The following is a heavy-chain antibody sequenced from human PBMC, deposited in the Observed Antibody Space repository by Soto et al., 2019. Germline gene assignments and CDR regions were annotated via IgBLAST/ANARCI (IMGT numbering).Heavy chain of an antibody. CDR1: GGSISSSNW. J-gene: IGHJ6*02. V-gene: IGHV4-4*02. CDR2: IYHSGST. Sequence: SETLSLTCAVSGGSISSSNWWSWVRQPPGKGLEWIGEIYHSGSTNYNPSLKSRVTISVDKSKNQFSLKLSSVTAADTAVYYCARVKLVYYYYYGMDVWGQGTTVTVSS. CDR3: ARVKLVYYYYYGMDV.